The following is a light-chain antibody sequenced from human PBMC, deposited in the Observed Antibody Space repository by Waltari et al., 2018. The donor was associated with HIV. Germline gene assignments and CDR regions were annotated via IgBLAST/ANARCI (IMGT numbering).Light chain of an antibody. CDR2: DIN. J-gene: IGLJ3*02. Sequence: QFVLPQAPSVSAAPRPNVTIPCSGSSSTTDHLYHSSYQHFPGTAPKLLIYDINKRPSGIPDRFSGSKSGTSATLAIAGLQTGDEADYYCGTWDSSLSVGLFGGGTKVTVL. CDR1: SSTTDHLY. CDR3: GTWDSSLSVGL. V-gene: IGLV1-51*01.